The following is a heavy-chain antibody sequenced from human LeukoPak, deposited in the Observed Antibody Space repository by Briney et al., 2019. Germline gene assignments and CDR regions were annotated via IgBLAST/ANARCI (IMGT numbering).Heavy chain of an antibody. CDR3: ARARLVRGPVTPLYYFDY. D-gene: IGHD2-8*02. Sequence: ASVKVSCKASGYTFTTYDINWVRQATGQGLEWMGWMNPNSANTGYAQKFQGRVTITRNTSISTAYMELNSLRSDDTAVYYCARARLVRGPVTPLYYFDYWGQGVLVTFSS. CDR1: GYTFTTYD. V-gene: IGHV1-8*01. J-gene: IGHJ4*02. CDR2: MNPNSANT.